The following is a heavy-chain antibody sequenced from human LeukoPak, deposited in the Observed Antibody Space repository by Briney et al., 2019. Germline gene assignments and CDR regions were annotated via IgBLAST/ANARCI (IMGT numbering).Heavy chain of an antibody. D-gene: IGHD5-18*01. CDR2: ITGAGSST. Sequence: PRGSLRLSCAASGFTFKSYGMTWVRQVPGKGLEWVSSITGAGSSTKYADSVNGRFTISRDNSKNTLSLQMTGLRAEDTAVYYCARKVAVAMDLDYWGQGTLVTVSS. CDR1: GFTFKSYG. V-gene: IGHV3-23*01. CDR3: ARKVAVAMDLDY. J-gene: IGHJ4*02.